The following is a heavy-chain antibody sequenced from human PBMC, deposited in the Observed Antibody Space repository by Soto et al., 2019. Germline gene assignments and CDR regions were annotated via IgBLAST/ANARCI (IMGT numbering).Heavy chain of an antibody. CDR1: GYSISSGYY. V-gene: IGHV4-38-2*01. J-gene: IGHJ4*02. Sequence: SETLSLTCAVSGYSISSGYYWGWIRQPPGKGLEWIGSIYHSGSTYYNPSLKSRVTISVDTSKNQFSLKLISVTAADTAVYYCASGAPNLYGYVWGSYDYWGQGTLVTVSS. CDR2: IYHSGST. D-gene: IGHD3-16*01. CDR3: ASGAPNLYGYVWGSYDY.